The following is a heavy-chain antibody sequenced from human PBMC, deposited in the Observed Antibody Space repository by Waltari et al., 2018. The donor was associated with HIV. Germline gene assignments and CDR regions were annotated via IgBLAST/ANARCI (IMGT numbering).Heavy chain of an antibody. D-gene: IGHD2-15*01. J-gene: IGHJ4*02. CDR1: GFTFSSYS. CDR2: MSSSGSAL. CDR3: ARDRQFAFDY. V-gene: IGHV3-48*01. Sequence: EVQLVESGGGLVQPGGSLRLSCAASGFTFSSYSVNWVRQAPGKGREGVSYMSSSGSALYYADSVKGRFSISRDNAKNSLYLQLNSLRGEDTAVYYCARDRQFAFDYWGQGTLVTVSS.